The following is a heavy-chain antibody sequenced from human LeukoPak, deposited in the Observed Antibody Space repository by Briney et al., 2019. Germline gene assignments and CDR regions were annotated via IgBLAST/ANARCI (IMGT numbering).Heavy chain of an antibody. J-gene: IGHJ4*02. V-gene: IGHV3-30*02. CDR1: GITCNSYG. D-gene: IGHD2-21*01. Sequence: EPGGSLRLXCAASGITCNSYGMHWVRQAPDKGLEWVAFIRYDGSNEYYADSVKGRFTISRDNSKNTLYLQMNSLRGEDTAVYYCCGDFDYWGQGTLVTVSS. CDR2: IRYDGSNE. CDR3: CGDFDY.